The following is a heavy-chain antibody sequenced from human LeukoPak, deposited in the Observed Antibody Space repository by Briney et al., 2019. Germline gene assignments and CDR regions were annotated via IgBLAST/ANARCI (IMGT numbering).Heavy chain of an antibody. D-gene: IGHD4-17*01. Sequence: SETLSLTCAVYGGSFSGYYWSWIRQPPGKGLEWIGEINHSGSTNYNPSLKSRVTISVDTSKNQFSLKLSSVTAADTAVYYCAGLDYGDYGFAYYFDYWGQGTLVTVSS. CDR2: INHSGST. J-gene: IGHJ4*02. CDR1: GGSFSGYY. V-gene: IGHV4-34*01. CDR3: AGLDYGDYGFAYYFDY.